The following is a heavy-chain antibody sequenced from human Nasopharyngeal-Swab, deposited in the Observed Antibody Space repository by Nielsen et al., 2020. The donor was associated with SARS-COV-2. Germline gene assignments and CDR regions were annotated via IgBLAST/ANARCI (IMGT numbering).Heavy chain of an antibody. V-gene: IGHV4-34*01. Sequence: WIRQPPGKGLEWIGEINHSGSTSYNPSLKSRVTISVDTSKNQFSLKLSSVTAADTAAYYCARGHRRTTVTNYWYFDLWGRGTLVTVSS. D-gene: IGHD4-17*01. J-gene: IGHJ2*01. CDR2: INHSGST. CDR3: ARGHRRTTVTNYWYFDL.